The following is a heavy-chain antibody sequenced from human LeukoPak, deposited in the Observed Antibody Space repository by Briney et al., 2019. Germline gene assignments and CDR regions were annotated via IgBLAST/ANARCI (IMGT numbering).Heavy chain of an antibody. CDR3: ARESSFWSGYYTGHDAFDI. D-gene: IGHD3-3*01. J-gene: IGHJ3*02. CDR2: IYYSGST. V-gene: IGHV4-31*03. Sequence: PSQTLSLTCTVSGGSISSGGYYWSWIRQHPGKGLEWIGYIYYSGSTYYNPSLKSRVTISVDTSKNQFSLKLSSVTAADTAVYYCARESSFWSGYYTGHDAFDIWGQGTMVTVSS. CDR1: GGSISSGGYY.